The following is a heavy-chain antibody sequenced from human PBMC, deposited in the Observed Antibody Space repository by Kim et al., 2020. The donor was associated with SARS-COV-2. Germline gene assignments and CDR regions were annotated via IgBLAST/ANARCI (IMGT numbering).Heavy chain of an antibody. Sequence: IYDADSVKGRFTSSRDNAKNSLYLQMNSLRAEDTAVYYCAREIPPGWFDPWGQGTLVTVSS. D-gene: IGHD2-2*01. CDR3: AREIPPGWFDP. V-gene: IGHV3-21*01. J-gene: IGHJ5*02. CDR2: I.